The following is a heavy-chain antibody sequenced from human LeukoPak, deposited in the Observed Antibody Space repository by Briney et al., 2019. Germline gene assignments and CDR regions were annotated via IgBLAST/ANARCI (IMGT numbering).Heavy chain of an antibody. CDR2: IKSKTDGGTT. V-gene: IGHV3-15*01. J-gene: IGHJ4*02. Sequence: GGSLRLSCAASGFTFTNARMNWVRQVPGKGLEWVGRIKSKTDGGTTDYAAPVKGRFTISSDDSKNTVYLQVNSLKTEDTAVYYCITRYCWGQGTLASVSS. CDR3: ITRYC. CDR1: GFTFTNAR.